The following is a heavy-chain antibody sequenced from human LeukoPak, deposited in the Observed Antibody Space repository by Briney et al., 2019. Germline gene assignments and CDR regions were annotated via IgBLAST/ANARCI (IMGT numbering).Heavy chain of an antibody. CDR2: IYYSGST. D-gene: IGHD5-18*01. J-gene: IGHJ4*02. Sequence: SETLSLTCTVSGGSISSSSYYWGWIRQPPGKGLEWIGSIYYSGSTYYNPSLKSRVTISVDTSKNQFSLKLSSVTAADTAVYYCARLSGYSYGPPLAFDYWGQGTLVTVSS. CDR1: GGSISSSSYY. CDR3: ARLSGYSYGPPLAFDY. V-gene: IGHV4-39*01.